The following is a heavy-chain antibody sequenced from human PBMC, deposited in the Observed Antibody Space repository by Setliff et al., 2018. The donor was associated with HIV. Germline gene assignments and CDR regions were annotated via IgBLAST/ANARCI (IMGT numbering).Heavy chain of an antibody. J-gene: IGHJ4*02. V-gene: IGHV4-4*09. Sequence: SETLSLTCTVSGGSINSYYWNWIRQPPGKGLEWIGYIHTSGRTNYNYPFKTRATISRDTSKNQFSLRLSSVTATDTAMYYCARHPREETQRNYKFDSWGQGTLVTVSS. CDR1: GGSINSYY. CDR2: IHTSGRT. D-gene: IGHD1-7*01. CDR3: ARHPREETQRNYKFDS.